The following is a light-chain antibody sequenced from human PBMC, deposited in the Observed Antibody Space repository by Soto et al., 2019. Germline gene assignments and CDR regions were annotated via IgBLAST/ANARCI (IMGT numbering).Light chain of an antibody. Sequence: DIQMTQSPSTLSAYVGDRVTITCRASQSISTWLAWYQQKPGKAPKLLIYDVSTLESGVPSRFSGSGSGTEFTLTISNLQPDDFATYYCQQYDSILGTFGPGTKVDI. CDR2: DVS. V-gene: IGKV1-5*01. J-gene: IGKJ1*01. CDR3: QQYDSILGT. CDR1: QSISTW.